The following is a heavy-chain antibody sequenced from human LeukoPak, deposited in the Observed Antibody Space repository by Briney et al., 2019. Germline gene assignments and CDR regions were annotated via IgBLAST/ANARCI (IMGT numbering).Heavy chain of an antibody. J-gene: IGHJ4*02. CDR3: ARAYYHASSRYYFPLDY. CDR1: GYTFTSYY. V-gene: IGHV1-46*01. CDR2: INPSGGST. D-gene: IGHD3-22*01. Sequence: ASVKVSCKASGYTFTSYYMHWVRQAPGQGLEWMGIINPSGGSTSYTQKFQGRITMTRDTPTSTVYVELSSLRSEDTAVYYCARAYYHASSRYYFPLDYWGQGTLVTVSS.